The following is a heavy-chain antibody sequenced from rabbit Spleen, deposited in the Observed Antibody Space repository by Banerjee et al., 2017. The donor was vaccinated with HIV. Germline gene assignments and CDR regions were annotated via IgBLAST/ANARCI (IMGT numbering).Heavy chain of an antibody. CDR2: IDTGSRDFT. Sequence: QEHLEESGGDLVKPGASLTLTCTASGFSFSSGYYMCWVRQAPGKGLEWIACIDTGSRDFTYYASWAKGRFTISKTSSTTVTLQMTSLTVADTATYFCVRDDVGSNYPSFNLWGQGTLVTVS. D-gene: IGHD8-1*01. CDR1: GFSFSSGYY. V-gene: IGHV1S45*01. J-gene: IGHJ4*01. CDR3: VRDDVGSNYPSFNL.